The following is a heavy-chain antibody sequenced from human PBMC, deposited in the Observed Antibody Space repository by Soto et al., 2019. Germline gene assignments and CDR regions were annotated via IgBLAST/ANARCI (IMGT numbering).Heavy chain of an antibody. D-gene: IGHD3-9*01. CDR2: IIPIFGTA. J-gene: IGHJ6*02. Sequence: GASAKVSCKASGGTFSSYAISWVRQAPGQGLEWMGGIIPIFGTANYAQKFQGRVTITADESTSTAYMELSSLRSEDTAVYYCATGHAHYDILTGYQYYYYYYGMDVWGQGTTVTVSS. CDR3: ATGHAHYDILTGYQYYYYYYGMDV. V-gene: IGHV1-69*13. CDR1: GGTFSSYA.